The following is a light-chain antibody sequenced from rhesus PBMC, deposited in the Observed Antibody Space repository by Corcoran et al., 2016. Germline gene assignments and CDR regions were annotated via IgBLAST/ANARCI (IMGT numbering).Light chain of an antibody. CDR3: QQYSSSAPT. CDR2: KAS. Sequence: DIQMTQSPSSLSASVVDTVTITCRARQSISSCVAWYQQKPGKAPNLLIQKASSLQSGVPSRFSGSGSGTDVPLTINSLQSEDLATYNGQQYSSSAPTFCQGAKVEIK. J-gene: IGKJ1*01. V-gene: IGKV1-22*01. CDR1: QSISSC.